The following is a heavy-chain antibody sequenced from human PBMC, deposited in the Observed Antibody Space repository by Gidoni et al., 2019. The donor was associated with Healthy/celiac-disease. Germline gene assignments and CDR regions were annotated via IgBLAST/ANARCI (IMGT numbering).Heavy chain of an antibody. Sequence: ELPLLQSGGGLVQPGGSLSLSCAASGFTFSSYAMSWVRQAPGKGLEWVSAISGSGGSTYYADSVKGRFTIARDNSKNTLYLQMNSLRAEDTAVYYCAKDLAAWYESSGPGHWGQGTLVTVSS. V-gene: IGHV3-23*01. CDR3: AKDLAAWYESSGPGH. CDR2: ISGSGGST. D-gene: IGHD3-22*01. CDR1: GFTFSSYA. J-gene: IGHJ4*02.